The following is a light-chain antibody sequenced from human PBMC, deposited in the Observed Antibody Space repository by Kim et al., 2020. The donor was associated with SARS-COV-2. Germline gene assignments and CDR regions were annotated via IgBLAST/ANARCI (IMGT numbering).Light chain of an antibody. Sequence: LATGESAPLSCRASQSVSSYLAWYQQKPGQAPRLLIYDASNRATGIPARFSGSGSGTDFTLTIGSLEPEDFAVYYCQQRGNWPLTFGGGTKVDIK. CDR1: QSVSSY. CDR3: QQRGNWPLT. V-gene: IGKV3-11*01. CDR2: DAS. J-gene: IGKJ4*01.